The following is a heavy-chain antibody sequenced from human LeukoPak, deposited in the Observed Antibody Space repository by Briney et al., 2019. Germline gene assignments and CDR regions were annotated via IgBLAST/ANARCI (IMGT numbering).Heavy chain of an antibody. Sequence: GGPLRLSCAASGFIFSSHAMGWVRQAPGRGLEWVSSISGSGGRTYYADSVKGQVTISRENFANTLSVQMNSLRAEDTAVYYCAKSLPLDEYSSSWFIDSVPHYYYYGMDVWGQGTTVTVS. D-gene: IGHD6-13*01. J-gene: IGHJ6*02. V-gene: IGHV3-23*01. CDR2: ISGSGGRT. CDR3: AKSLPLDEYSSSWFIDSVPHYYYYGMDV. CDR1: GFIFSSHA.